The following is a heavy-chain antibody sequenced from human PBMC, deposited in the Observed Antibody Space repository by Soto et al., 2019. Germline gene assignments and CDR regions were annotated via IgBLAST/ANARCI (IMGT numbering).Heavy chain of an antibody. J-gene: IGHJ5*02. Sequence: PSETLSLTCTVPGDSITSNYWSWIRQSPGKGLEWMGYVHNSGSSNYNPSLGSRVTISVDTAKNQFSLKLTSVTAADTAVYYCARLPRITMVRGVIRGWFDPWGQGTLVTVSS. CDR2: VHNSGSS. CDR3: ARLPRITMVRGVIRGWFDP. CDR1: GDSITSNY. V-gene: IGHV4-59*12. D-gene: IGHD3-10*01.